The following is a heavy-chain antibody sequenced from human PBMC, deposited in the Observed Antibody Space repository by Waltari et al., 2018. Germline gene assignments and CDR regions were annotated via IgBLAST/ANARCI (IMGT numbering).Heavy chain of an antibody. Sequence: QVQLVESGGGVVQPGGSLRLSCAASGIAFSNFAIHWVRQSPARGREGGAFIRYDGTTEYDADSVLGRFTVSRDNSDNKSHLQMNSLRPEDTAVYYCVKDGDYSLPAYDAFDIWGPGTMVSVSS. V-gene: IGHV3-30*02. D-gene: IGHD4-17*01. CDR3: VKDGDYSLPAYDAFDI. CDR2: IRYDGTTE. J-gene: IGHJ3*02. CDR1: GIAFSNFA.